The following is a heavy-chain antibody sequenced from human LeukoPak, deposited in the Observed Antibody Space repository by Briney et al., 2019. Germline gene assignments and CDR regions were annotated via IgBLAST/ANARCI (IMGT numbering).Heavy chain of an antibody. Sequence: GRSLRLSCAASGFTFDDYAMHWVRQAPGKGLEWVSGISWNSGSIGYADSVKGRFTISRDNAKNTLYLQMNSLRAEDTAVYYCARERIYYDSSGYYSFYFDYWGQGTLVTVSS. CDR1: GFTFDDYA. D-gene: IGHD3-22*01. CDR2: ISWNSGSI. V-gene: IGHV3-9*01. J-gene: IGHJ4*02. CDR3: ARERIYYDSSGYYSFYFDY.